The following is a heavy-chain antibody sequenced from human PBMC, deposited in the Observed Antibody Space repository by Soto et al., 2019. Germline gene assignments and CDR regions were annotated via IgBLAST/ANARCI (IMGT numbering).Heavy chain of an antibody. V-gene: IGHV4-4*07. Sequence: PSETLSLTCTVSGGSISSYYWSWIRQPAGKGLEWIGRIYTSGSTNYNPSLKSRVTMSVDTSKNQFSLKLLSVTTADTAVYFCAAGEASSRNLAPYYLDFWGQGTLVTVSS. D-gene: IGHD6-13*01. J-gene: IGHJ4*02. CDR1: GGSISSYY. CDR2: IYTSGST. CDR3: AAGEASSRNLAPYYLDF.